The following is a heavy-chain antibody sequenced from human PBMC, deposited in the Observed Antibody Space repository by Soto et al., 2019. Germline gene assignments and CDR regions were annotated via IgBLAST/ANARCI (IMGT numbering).Heavy chain of an antibody. Sequence: SVKVSCKASGCTFSSYAISWVRQAPGQGLEWMGGIIPIFGTANYAQKFQGRVTITADESTSTAYMELSSLRSEDTAVYYCARARRVVVAATDGGYYYYYGMDVWGQGTTVTVSS. CDR3: ARARRVVVAATDGGYYYYYGMDV. V-gene: IGHV1-69*13. CDR2: IIPIFGTA. J-gene: IGHJ6*02. CDR1: GCTFSSYA. D-gene: IGHD2-15*01.